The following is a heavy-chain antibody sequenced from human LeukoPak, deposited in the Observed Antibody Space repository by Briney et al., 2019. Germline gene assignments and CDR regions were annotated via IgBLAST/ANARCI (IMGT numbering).Heavy chain of an antibody. Sequence: GASVKVSCKASGYIFTSYYMHWVRQAPGQGLEWMGIINPSGGSTSYAQKFQGRVTMTRDTSTSTVHMELSSLRSEDTAVYYCARAITMIVVVIGYWGQGTLVTVSS. CDR2: INPSGGST. J-gene: IGHJ4*02. CDR3: ARAITMIVVVIGY. V-gene: IGHV1-46*01. D-gene: IGHD3-22*01. CDR1: GYIFTSYY.